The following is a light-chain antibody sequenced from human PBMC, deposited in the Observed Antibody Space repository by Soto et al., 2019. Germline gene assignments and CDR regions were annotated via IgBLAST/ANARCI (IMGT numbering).Light chain of an antibody. V-gene: IGLV2-14*01. CDR2: EVS. Sequence: QSALTQPASVSGSPGQSITISCTGTSSDVGGYNYVSWYQQHPGKAPKDMIYEVSNRPSGVSNRFSGSKSGNTASLTISGLQAEDEADYYCCSYTNTNTLVFGTGTKLTVL. CDR3: CSYTNTNTLV. CDR1: SSDVGGYNY. J-gene: IGLJ1*01.